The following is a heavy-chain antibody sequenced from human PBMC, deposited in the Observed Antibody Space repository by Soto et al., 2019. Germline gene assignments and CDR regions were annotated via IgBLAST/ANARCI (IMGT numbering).Heavy chain of an antibody. CDR3: ARDPSLDWYYFDY. J-gene: IGHJ4*02. CDR1: GGSISSYY. D-gene: IGHD3-9*01. V-gene: IGHV4-59*01. CDR2: IYYSGST. Sequence: SETLSLTCTVSGGSISSYYWSWIRQPPGKGLEWIGYIYYSGSTNYNPSLKSRVTISVDTSKNQFSLKLSSVTAADTAVYYCARDPSLDWYYFDYWGQGTLVTVSS.